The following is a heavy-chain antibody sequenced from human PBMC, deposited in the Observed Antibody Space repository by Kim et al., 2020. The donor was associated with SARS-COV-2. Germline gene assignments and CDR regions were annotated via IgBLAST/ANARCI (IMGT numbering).Heavy chain of an antibody. Sequence: SETLSLTCAVSGGSISSSNWWSWVRQPPGKGLEWIGEIYHSGSTNYNPSLKSRVTISVDKSKNQFSLKLSSVTAADTAVYYCARRTSGDYYGSGSYVDYWGQGTLVTVSS. J-gene: IGHJ4*02. CDR1: GGSISSSNW. V-gene: IGHV4-4*02. D-gene: IGHD3-10*01. CDR2: IYHSGST. CDR3: ARRTSGDYYGSGSYVDY.